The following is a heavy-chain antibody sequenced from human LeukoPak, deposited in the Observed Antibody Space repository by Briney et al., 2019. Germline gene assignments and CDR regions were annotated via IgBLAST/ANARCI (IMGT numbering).Heavy chain of an antibody. D-gene: IGHD1-26*01. CDR3: ARDRLIVGATGWFDP. J-gene: IGHJ5*02. CDR1: GFTFSSYW. V-gene: IGHV3-7*01. CDR2: IKQDGSEK. Sequence: GGSLRLSCAASGFTFSSYWMSWVRQDPGKGLEWVANIKQDGSEKYYVDSVKGRFTISRDNAKNSLYLQMNSLRAEDTAVYYCARDRLIVGATGWFDPWGQGTLVTVSS.